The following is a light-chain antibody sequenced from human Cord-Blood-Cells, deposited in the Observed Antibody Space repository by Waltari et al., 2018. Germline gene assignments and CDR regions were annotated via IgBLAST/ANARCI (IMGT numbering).Light chain of an antibody. J-gene: IGLJ3*02. Sequence: QAVLTQPASLSASPGASASLTCTLRSGINVGTYRIYWYQQKPGSPPQYLLRYKSDSDQQQGSGVPSRFSGSKDASANAWILLISGRQSEDEADYYCMIWHSSAWVFGGGTKLTVL. CDR3: MIWHSSAWV. CDR1: SGINVGTYR. V-gene: IGLV5-45*01. CDR2: YKSDSDQ.